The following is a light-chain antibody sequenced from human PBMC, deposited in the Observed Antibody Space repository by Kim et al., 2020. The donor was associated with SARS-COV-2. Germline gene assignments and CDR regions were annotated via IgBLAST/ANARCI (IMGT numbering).Light chain of an antibody. V-gene: IGKV1-17*03. CDR3: LQHKSYPYT. CDR2: ATS. Sequence: SASVGDSVTITCRAGQDSSNFLAWFQQKPGKVPKRLIYATSSLQSGVPSRFSGSGSGTEYSLTISSLQPEDFATYYCLQHKSYPYTLGQGTKLEI. CDR1: QDSSNF. J-gene: IGKJ2*01.